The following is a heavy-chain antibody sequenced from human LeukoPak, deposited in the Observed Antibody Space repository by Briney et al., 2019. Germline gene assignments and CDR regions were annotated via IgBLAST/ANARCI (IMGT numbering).Heavy chain of an antibody. CDR2: MNPNSGNT. V-gene: IGHV1-8*01. D-gene: IGHD5-12*01. CDR3: GRGARPPHYYYYMDV. CDR1: GYTFTSYD. Sequence: ASVKVSCKASGYTFTSYDINWVRQATGQGLEWMGWMNPNSGNTGYAQKFQGRVTMTRNTSISTAYMELSSLRSEDTAVYYCGRGARPPHYYYYMDVWGKGTTVTVSS. J-gene: IGHJ6*03.